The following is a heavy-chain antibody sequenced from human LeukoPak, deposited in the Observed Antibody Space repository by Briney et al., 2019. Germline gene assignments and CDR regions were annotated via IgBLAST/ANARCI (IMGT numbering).Heavy chain of an antibody. V-gene: IGHV1-18*01. D-gene: IGHD1-26*01. CDR3: ARAMGGATKYYMDV. CDR1: GYTFTSYG. CDR2: ISAYNGNT. Sequence: ASVKVSCKASGYTFTSYGISWVRQAPGQGLEWMGWISAYNGNTNYAQKLQGRVTMTTDTSTSTAYMELRSLRSDDTAVYYCARAMGGATKYYMDVWGKGTTVTVSS. J-gene: IGHJ6*03.